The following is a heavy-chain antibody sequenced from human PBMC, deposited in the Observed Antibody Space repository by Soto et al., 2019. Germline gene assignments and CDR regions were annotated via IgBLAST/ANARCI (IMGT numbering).Heavy chain of an antibody. V-gene: IGHV1-18*01. CDR3: ARDPTRITIFGVVTSDAYYYYGMDV. J-gene: IGHJ6*02. Sequence: ASVKVSCKASGYTFTSYGISWVRQAPGQGLEWMGWISACNGNTNYALKLQGRVTMTTDTSTSTAYMELRSLRSDDTAVYYCARDPTRITIFGVVTSDAYYYYGMDVWGQGTTVTVSS. CDR2: ISACNGNT. D-gene: IGHD3-3*01. CDR1: GYTFTSYG.